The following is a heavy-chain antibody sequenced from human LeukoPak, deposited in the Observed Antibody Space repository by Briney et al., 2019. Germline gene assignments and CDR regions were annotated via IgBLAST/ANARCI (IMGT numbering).Heavy chain of an antibody. CDR1: GGSISSSSYY. J-gene: IGHJ5*02. CDR2: IYYNGST. CDR3: ARSLWFGELFVNWFDP. Sequence: PSETQSLTCTVSGGSISSSSYYWSWIRQPPGKGLEWIGSIYYNGSTYYNPSLKSRVTISVDTSKNQFSLKLSSVTAADTAVYYCARSLWFGELFVNWFDPWGQGTLVTVSS. V-gene: IGHV4-39*01. D-gene: IGHD3-10*01.